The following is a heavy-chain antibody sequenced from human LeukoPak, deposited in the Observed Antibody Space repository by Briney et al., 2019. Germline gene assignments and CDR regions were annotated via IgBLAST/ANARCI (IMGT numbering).Heavy chain of an antibody. CDR2: ISGSSSYT. Sequence: GGSLRLSCAASGFTFSDYYVSWIRQVPGKGLEWVSYISGSSSYTNYADSVKGRFTISRDNANNSLYLQMNSLRAEDTAVYYCTRITVVAGNTYLADYWGRGPLVTVSS. V-gene: IGHV3-11*03. CDR3: TRITVVAGNTYLADY. CDR1: GFTFSDYY. J-gene: IGHJ4*02. D-gene: IGHD6-19*01.